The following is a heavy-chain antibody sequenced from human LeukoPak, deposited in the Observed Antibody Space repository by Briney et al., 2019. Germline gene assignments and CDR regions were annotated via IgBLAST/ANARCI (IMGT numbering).Heavy chain of an antibody. CDR3: EKVRPAWWH. Sequence: GGSLRLSCAASGFTFSSYGMHWVRQAPGKGLEWVAVISYDGSNKYYAGSVKGRFTISRDNSKNTLYLQMNSLRAEDTAVYYCEKVRPAWWHWGKGIMVTVAS. CDR1: GFTFSSYG. D-gene: IGHD2-15*01. V-gene: IGHV3-30*18. CDR2: ISYDGSNK. J-gene: IGHJ4*02.